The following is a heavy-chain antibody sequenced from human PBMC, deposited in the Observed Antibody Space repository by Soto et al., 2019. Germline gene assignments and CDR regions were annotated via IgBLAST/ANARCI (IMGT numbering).Heavy chain of an antibody. Sequence: QVHLVESGGGVVQPGRSLRLSCVTSGFTFSSYAMHWVRQAPGKGLEWVTVMSEDGSNEYYADSVKGRFTIYRDNSKDTLYLQMSSLRAGDKAVYYCARGSSSGWYFFHSWGRGTLVTVSS. J-gene: IGHJ4*02. CDR1: GFTFSSYA. V-gene: IGHV3-30-3*01. CDR3: ARGSSSGWYFFHS. D-gene: IGHD6-19*01. CDR2: MSEDGSNE.